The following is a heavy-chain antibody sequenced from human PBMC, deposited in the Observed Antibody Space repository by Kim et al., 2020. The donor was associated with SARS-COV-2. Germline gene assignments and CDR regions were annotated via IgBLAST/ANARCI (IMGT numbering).Heavy chain of an antibody. J-gene: IGHJ6*02. CDR1: GFTVSGKY. CDR2: IYSGGGT. CDR3: YYYGMDV. Sequence: GGSLRLSCAASGFTVSGKYMTWVRQAPGKGLEWLSVIYSGGGTYYADSVKGRFTISRHSSNNTLYLQMNSLRAEDTAMYYYYYYGMDVWGQGTTVAVSS. V-gene: IGHV3-53*04.